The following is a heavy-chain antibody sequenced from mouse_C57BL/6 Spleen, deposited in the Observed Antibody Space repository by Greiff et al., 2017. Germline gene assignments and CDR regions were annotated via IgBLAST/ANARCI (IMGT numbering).Heavy chain of an antibody. Sequence: VMLVESGPELVKPGASVKISCKASGYTFTDYYINWVKQRPGQGLEWIGWIFPGSGSTYYNEKFKGKATLTVDKSSSPAYMFLSSLTSEDSAVYFCARHGSSPAYFDYWGQGTTLTVSS. V-gene: IGHV1-75*01. CDR3: ARHGSSPAYFDY. CDR2: IFPGSGST. D-gene: IGHD1-1*01. J-gene: IGHJ2*01. CDR1: GYTFTDYY.